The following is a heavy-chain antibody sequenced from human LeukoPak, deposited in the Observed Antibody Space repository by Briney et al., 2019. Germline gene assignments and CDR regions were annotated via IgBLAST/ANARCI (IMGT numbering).Heavy chain of an antibody. CDR2: ISGRGSDT. J-gene: IGHJ3*02. Sequence: GGSLRLSCAASGFTFSSYAMSWVRQAPGKGLEWVSAISGRGSDTYYADSVKGRFAISRDNSKNTLYLQMNSLRAEDTAVYYCAKDVIRILEWLPFPPYDAFDIWGQGTMVTVSS. D-gene: IGHD3-3*01. V-gene: IGHV3-23*01. CDR3: AKDVIRILEWLPFPPYDAFDI. CDR1: GFTFSSYA.